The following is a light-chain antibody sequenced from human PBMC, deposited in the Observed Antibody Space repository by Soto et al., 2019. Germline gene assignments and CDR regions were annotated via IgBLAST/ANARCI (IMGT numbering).Light chain of an antibody. CDR1: SSDVGGYNY. J-gene: IGLJ2*01. Sequence: QSVLTQPASVSGSPGQSITFSCTGTSSDVGGYNYVSWYQQHPGKAPKLMIYDVSNRPSGVSNRFSGSKSGNTASLTISGLQAEDEADYYCSSYTSSSVVFDGGTKLTVL. CDR2: DVS. CDR3: SSYTSSSVV. V-gene: IGLV2-14*01.